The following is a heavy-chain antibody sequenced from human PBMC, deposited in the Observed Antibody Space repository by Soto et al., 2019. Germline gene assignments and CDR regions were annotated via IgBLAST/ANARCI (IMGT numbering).Heavy chain of an antibody. D-gene: IGHD3-3*01. CDR2: INHSGST. J-gene: IGHJ5*02. Sequence: QVQLQQWGAGLLKPSETLSLTCAVYGGSFSGYYWSWIRQPPGKGLEWIGEINHSGSTTYNPSLKSRVTISVDTSKNQFSLKLSSVTASDTAVYYCARGPPYYDFGSGYYTDWFDPWGQGTLVTVSS. CDR1: GGSFSGYY. CDR3: ARGPPYYDFGSGYYTDWFDP. V-gene: IGHV4-34*01.